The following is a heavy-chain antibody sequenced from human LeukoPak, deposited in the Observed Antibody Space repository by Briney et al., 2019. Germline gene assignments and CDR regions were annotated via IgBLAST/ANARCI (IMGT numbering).Heavy chain of an antibody. CDR2: INQSGNS. J-gene: IGHJ4*02. CDR3: ARQKPSTFRQYGRGRPLDS. Sequence: SETLSLTCDVNGGSLSGSYWSSIRQSPEKGLEWIGEINQSGNSNYNPSLKSRVTILVDTSKNQFSLKLSSVTAADTAVYYCARQKPSTFRQYGRGRPLDSWGQGTLVTVSS. CDR1: GGSLSGSY. V-gene: IGHV4-34*01. D-gene: IGHD4-11*01.